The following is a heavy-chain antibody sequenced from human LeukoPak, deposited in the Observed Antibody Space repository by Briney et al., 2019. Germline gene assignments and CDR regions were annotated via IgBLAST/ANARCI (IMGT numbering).Heavy chain of an antibody. J-gene: IGHJ4*02. CDR2: IYSSGNT. Sequence: PSETLSLTCTVSGGSISSGSYYWSWIRQPAGKGLEWIGRIYSSGNTNYNPSLKSRVTISVDTSKNQFSLKLTSVTAADTAVYYCARASRGHDYWGQGTLVTVSS. V-gene: IGHV4-61*02. D-gene: IGHD3-10*01. CDR3: ARASRGHDY. CDR1: GGSISSGSYY.